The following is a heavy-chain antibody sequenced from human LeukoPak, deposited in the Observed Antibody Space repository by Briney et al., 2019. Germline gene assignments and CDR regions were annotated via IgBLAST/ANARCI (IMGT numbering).Heavy chain of an antibody. V-gene: IGHV4-59*01. CDR1: GGSISSYY. D-gene: IGHD3-22*01. Sequence: KSSETLSLTCTVSGGSISSYYWSWIRQPPGKGVEWIGYIYYSGSTNYNPSLKSRVTISVDTSKNQFSLKLSSVTAADTAVYYCARVRRYYDSSGYPSRNNWFDPWGQGTLVTVSS. J-gene: IGHJ5*02. CDR3: ARVRRYYDSSGYPSRNNWFDP. CDR2: IYYSGST.